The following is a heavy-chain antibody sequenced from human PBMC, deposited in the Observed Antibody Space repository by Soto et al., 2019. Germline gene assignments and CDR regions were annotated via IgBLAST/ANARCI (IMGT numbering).Heavy chain of an antibody. Sequence: QITLKESGPTLVRPTQTLTLTCTFSGFSLSTSGVGVGWIRQPPGKALEWLALIYWDDDHRYSPSLKTRLTITKDTSKNRVVLTMTKLDPADTATYYCAREVYSSTYFDSWGQGTLVTVSS. CDR1: GFSLSTSGVG. CDR2: IYWDDDH. V-gene: IGHV2-5*02. CDR3: AREVYSSTYFDS. D-gene: IGHD6-13*01. J-gene: IGHJ4*02.